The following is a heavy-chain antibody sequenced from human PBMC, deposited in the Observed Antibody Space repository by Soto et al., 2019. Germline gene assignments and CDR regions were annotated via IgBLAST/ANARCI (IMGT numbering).Heavy chain of an antibody. V-gene: IGHV3-30*03. CDR1: GFTFSSYA. D-gene: IGHD2-21*02. J-gene: IGHJ4*02. CDR2: ISYDGSNK. Sequence: PGGSLRLSCAASGFTFSSYAMSWVRQAPGKGLEWVAVISYDGSNKYYADSVKGRFTISRDNSKNTLYLQMNSLRAEDTAVYYCATVTAIPSDYWGQGTLVTVSS. CDR3: ATVTAIPSDY.